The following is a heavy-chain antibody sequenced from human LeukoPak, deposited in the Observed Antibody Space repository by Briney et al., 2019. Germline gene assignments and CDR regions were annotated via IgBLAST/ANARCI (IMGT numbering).Heavy chain of an antibody. D-gene: IGHD3-10*01. CDR2: IFSNGGT. CDR3: ARAERDYFGSGPFDL. V-gene: IGHV4-31*03. CDR1: SGSNNRGGFY. J-gene: IGHJ4*02. Sequence: PSETLSLTCTVSSGSNNRGGFYLSWLRPPPGKGLEWLGYIFSNGGTYYNPSLESRLSISGDSSKAQFSLRLTSVTGADTAVYYCARAERDYFGSGPFDLWGQGTLVTVSS.